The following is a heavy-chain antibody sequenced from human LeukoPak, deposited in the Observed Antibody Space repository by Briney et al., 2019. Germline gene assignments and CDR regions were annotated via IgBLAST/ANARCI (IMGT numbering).Heavy chain of an antibody. Sequence: GESLQISCKGSGYRFTSYWISWVRQMPGKGLERMGIIYPGDSDTRYSPSFQGQVTMSADKSINTAYLHWDSLKPSDTAMYYCARRRSSSSGFDYWGQGTLVAVSS. V-gene: IGHV5-51*01. CDR2: IYPGDSDT. J-gene: IGHJ4*02. CDR3: ARRRSSSSGFDY. CDR1: GYRFTSYW. D-gene: IGHD6-6*01.